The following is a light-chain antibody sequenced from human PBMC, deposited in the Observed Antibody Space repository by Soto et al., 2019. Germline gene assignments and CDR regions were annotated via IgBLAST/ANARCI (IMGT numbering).Light chain of an antibody. J-gene: IGKJ1*01. Sequence: DIALTQSPATLSLSPGARATLSCRASQSVGNYLAWYQQKPGQAPRLLIYDASNRATGIPARFSGSGSGTDFTLTISSLEPDDFALYYCQQRSNWPPMWTFGQGTKVEIK. CDR1: QSVGNY. CDR2: DAS. V-gene: IGKV3-11*01. CDR3: QQRSNWPPMWT.